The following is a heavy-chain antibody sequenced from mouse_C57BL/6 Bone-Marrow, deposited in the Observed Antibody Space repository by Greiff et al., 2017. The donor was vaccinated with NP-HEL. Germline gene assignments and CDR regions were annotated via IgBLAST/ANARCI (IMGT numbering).Heavy chain of an antibody. CDR3: AREGYGSSYGY. CDR2: IYPGSGST. V-gene: IGHV1-55*01. D-gene: IGHD1-1*01. Sequence: QVQLQQPGAELVKPGASVKMSCKASGYTFTSYWITWVKQRPGQGLEWIGDIYPGSGSTNYNEKFKSKATLTVDTSSSTAYMQLSSLTAEDSAVYYCAREGYGSSYGYWGQGTTLTVSS. J-gene: IGHJ2*01. CDR1: GYTFTSYW.